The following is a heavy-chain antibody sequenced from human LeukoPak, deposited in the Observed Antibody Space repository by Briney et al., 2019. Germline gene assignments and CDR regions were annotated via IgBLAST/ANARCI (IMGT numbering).Heavy chain of an antibody. CDR1: GYTFTGYY. J-gene: IGHJ4*02. CDR2: INPNSGGT. D-gene: IGHD3-3*01. CDR3: ARLESTKYYDFWSGYERGLTDY. Sequence: GASVKVSCKASGYTFTGYYMHWVRQAPGQGLEWMGWINPNSGGTNYAQKFQGRVTMTRDTSISTAYMELSGLRSDDTAVYYCARLESTKYYDFWSGYERGLTDYWGQGTLVTVSS. V-gene: IGHV1-2*02.